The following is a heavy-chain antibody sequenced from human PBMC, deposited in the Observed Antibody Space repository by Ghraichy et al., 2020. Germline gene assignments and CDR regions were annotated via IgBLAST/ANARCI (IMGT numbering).Heavy chain of an antibody. CDR2: ISGSGTTT. Sequence: GESLNISCAASGITFSSHDMSWVRQAPGKGLEWVSGISGSGTTTFYADSVKGRFFISRDNSKNTVYLQINGLRAEDTALYYCAKTIEGYVHQYYYFYYMDAWGKGTSVPVSS. J-gene: IGHJ6*03. V-gene: IGHV3-23*01. CDR1: GITFSSHD. CDR3: AKTIEGYVHQYYYFYYMDA. D-gene: IGHD5-12*01.